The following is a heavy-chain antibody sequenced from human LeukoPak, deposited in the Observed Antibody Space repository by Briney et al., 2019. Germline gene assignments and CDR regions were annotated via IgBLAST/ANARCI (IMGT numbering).Heavy chain of an antibody. D-gene: IGHD4-17*01. CDR3: ARGRYGDYH. CDR1: GFTFTNYW. CDR2: INPDGSTT. J-gene: IGHJ4*02. V-gene: IGHV3-74*01. Sequence: PGGSLRLSSAASGFTFTNYWMFWVRQAPGKGLVWVSGINPDGSTTTYADSVKGRFTVSRENAKSTLYLHMNILRVEDTAVYYCARGRYGDYHWGQGILVTVSS.